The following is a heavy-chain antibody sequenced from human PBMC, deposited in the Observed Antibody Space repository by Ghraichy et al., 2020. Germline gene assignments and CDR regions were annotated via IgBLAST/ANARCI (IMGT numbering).Heavy chain of an antibody. V-gene: IGHV1-18*01. CDR1: GYTFINYG. Sequence: KVSCKASGYTFINYGITWVRQAPGQGLEWLGWITTKSGNTQYGWKFQDRVTMTTDTSTSTAYMELRSLRSDDTAVYYCARGINYFDPWGQGTLVTVSS. CDR3: ARGINYFDP. J-gene: IGHJ5*02. D-gene: IGHD5-24*01. CDR2: ITTKSGNT.